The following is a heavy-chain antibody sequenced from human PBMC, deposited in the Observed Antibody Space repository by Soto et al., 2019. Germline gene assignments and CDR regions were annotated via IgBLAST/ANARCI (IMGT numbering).Heavy chain of an antibody. CDR2: INAGNGNT. V-gene: IGHV1-3*01. CDR3: ARDDPPEYGDYSLLLDY. Sequence: ASVKVSCKASGYTFTSYAMHWVRQAPGQRLEWMGWINAGNGNTKYSQKFQGRVTITTDKSTSTAYMELSSLRSEDTAVYYCARDDPPEYGDYSLLLDYWGQGTLVTVSS. J-gene: IGHJ4*02. CDR1: GYTFTSYA. D-gene: IGHD4-17*01.